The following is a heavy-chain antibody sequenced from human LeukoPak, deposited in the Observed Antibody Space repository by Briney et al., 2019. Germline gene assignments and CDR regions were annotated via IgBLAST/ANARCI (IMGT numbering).Heavy chain of an antibody. Sequence: KTSETLSLTCAVYGGSFSGYYWSWIRQPPGKGLEWIGEINHSGSTNYNPSLKSRVTISVDTSKNQFSLKLSSVTAADTAVYYCARARLRSYYGSGSYYNDYWGQGTLVTVSS. V-gene: IGHV4-34*01. CDR1: GGSFSGYY. CDR3: ARARLRSYYGSGSYYNDY. D-gene: IGHD3-10*01. CDR2: INHSGST. J-gene: IGHJ4*02.